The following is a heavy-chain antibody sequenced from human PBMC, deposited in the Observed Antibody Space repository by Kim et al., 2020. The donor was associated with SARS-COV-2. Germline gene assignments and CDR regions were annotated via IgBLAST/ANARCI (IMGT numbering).Heavy chain of an antibody. Sequence: SETLSLTCTVSGGSISSYYWSWIRQRPGKGLEWIGYIYYSGSTNYNPSLKSRVTISVDTSKNQFSLKLSSVTAAATAVYYCAREGLGYCSGGSCYRAFDIWGQGTMVTVSS. CDR2: IYYSGST. D-gene: IGHD2-15*01. CDR3: AREGLGYCSGGSCYRAFDI. J-gene: IGHJ3*02. CDR1: GGSISSYY. V-gene: IGHV4-59*13.